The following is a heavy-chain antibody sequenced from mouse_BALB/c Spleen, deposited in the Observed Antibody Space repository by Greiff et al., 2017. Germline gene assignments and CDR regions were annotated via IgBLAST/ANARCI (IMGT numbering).Heavy chain of an antibody. J-gene: IGHJ3*01. V-gene: IGHV3-2*02. CDR3: SYPLTGTFAY. CDR1: GYSFTSYYA. D-gene: IGHD4-1*01. CDR2: ISYSGST. Sequence: EVQLKESGPGLVKPSQSLSLTCTVTGYSFTSYYAWNWIRQFPGNKLEWMGYISYSGSTSYNPSLKSRISITRDTSKNQFFLQLNSVTTEDTATYYCSYPLTGTFAYWGQGTLVTVSA.